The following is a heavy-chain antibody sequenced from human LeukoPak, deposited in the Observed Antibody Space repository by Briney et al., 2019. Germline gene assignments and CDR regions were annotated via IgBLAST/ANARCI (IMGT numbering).Heavy chain of an antibody. D-gene: IGHD3-10*01. J-gene: IGHJ4*02. CDR1: GFTFDDYA. Sequence: HTGGSLRLSCAASGFTFDDYAMHWVRQAPGKGLEWDSGISWNSGSIGYADSVKGRFTISRDNAKNSLYLQMNSLRAEDTALYYCAKVYYGSGSYYGYFDYWGQGTLVTVSS. V-gene: IGHV3-9*01. CDR2: ISWNSGSI. CDR3: AKVYYGSGSYYGYFDY.